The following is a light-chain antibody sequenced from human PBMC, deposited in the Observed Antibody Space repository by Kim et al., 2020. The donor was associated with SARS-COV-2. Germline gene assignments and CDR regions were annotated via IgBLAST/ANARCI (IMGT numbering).Light chain of an antibody. CDR1: SSNSGAGYD. J-gene: IGLJ1*01. Sequence: VTISCTGSSSNSGAGYDVHWYQQLPGTAPKLLIYGNSNRPSGVPDRFSGSKSGTSASLAITGLQAEDEADYYCQSYDSSLSAYYVFGTGTKVTVL. CDR3: QSYDSSLSAYYV. V-gene: IGLV1-40*01. CDR2: GNS.